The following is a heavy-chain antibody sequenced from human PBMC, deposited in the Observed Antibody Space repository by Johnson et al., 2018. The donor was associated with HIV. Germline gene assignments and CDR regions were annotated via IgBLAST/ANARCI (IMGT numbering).Heavy chain of an antibody. V-gene: IGHV3-30*18. CDR1: GFTFSSYG. CDR2: ISYDGSNK. Sequence: QVQLVESGGGVVQPGRSLRLSCAASGFTFSSYGMHWVRQAQGKGLEWVAVISYDGSNKYYADSVKGRFTISRDNSKNTLYLQMNSLRAEDTAVYYCAKGGPDAFDIWGQGTMVTVSS. CDR3: AKGGPDAFDI. J-gene: IGHJ3*02. D-gene: IGHD1-26*01.